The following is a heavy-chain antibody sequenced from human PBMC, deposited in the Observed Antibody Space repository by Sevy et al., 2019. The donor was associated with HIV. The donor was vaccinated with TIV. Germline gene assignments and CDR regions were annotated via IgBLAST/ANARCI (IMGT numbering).Heavy chain of an antibody. CDR3: ARDLEFYDYGAYGPSFMPDY. CDR1: GFTFSSYG. Sequence: GGSLRLSCAASGFTFSSYGMHWVRQAPGKGLEWVADIWFDGSNTYYADSVKGRFTISRDIAENTLHLQMNSLRAEDTAVYYCARDLEFYDYGAYGPSFMPDYWGQGTLVTVSS. V-gene: IGHV3-33*01. CDR2: IWFDGSNT. D-gene: IGHD3-16*01. J-gene: IGHJ4*02.